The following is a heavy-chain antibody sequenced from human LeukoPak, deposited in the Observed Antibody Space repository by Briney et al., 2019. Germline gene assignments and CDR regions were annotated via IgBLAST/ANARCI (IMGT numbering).Heavy chain of an antibody. Sequence: GGSLRLSCAASGFTFSSYEMNWVRQAPGKGLEWVSAISGSGGSTYYADSVKGRFTISRDNSKNTLYQQMNSLRAEDTAVYYCAKDFSSYYDSSGYYDYWGQGTLVTVSS. J-gene: IGHJ4*02. CDR2: ISGSGGST. CDR3: AKDFSSYYDSSGYYDY. CDR1: GFTFSSYE. D-gene: IGHD3-22*01. V-gene: IGHV3-23*01.